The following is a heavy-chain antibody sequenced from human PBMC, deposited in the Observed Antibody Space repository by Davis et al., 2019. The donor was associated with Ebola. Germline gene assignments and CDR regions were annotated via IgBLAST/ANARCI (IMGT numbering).Heavy chain of an antibody. Sequence: GESLKISCAASGFTFSGSAMHWVRQASGKGLEWVGRIRSKANSYATAYAASVKGRFTISRDDSKNTAYLQMNSLKTEGTAVYYCTGAAAGTRPDYWGQGTLVTVSS. V-gene: IGHV3-73*01. CDR3: TGAAAGTRPDY. CDR1: GFTFSGSA. CDR2: IRSKANSYAT. J-gene: IGHJ4*02. D-gene: IGHD6-13*01.